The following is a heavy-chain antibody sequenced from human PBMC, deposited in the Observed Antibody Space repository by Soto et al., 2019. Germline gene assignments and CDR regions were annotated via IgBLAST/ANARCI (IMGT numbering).Heavy chain of an antibody. J-gene: IGHJ5*02. CDR2: ISGSGGST. V-gene: IGHV3-23*01. CDR1: GFTFSSYA. Sequence: GGSLRLSCAASGFTFSSYAMSWVRQAPGKGLEGGSAISGSGGSTYYADSVKGRFTISRDNSKNTMYLQMNRLRAEDSAVYYCATPAHWFDPWGQGTLVTVSS. CDR3: ATPAHWFDP.